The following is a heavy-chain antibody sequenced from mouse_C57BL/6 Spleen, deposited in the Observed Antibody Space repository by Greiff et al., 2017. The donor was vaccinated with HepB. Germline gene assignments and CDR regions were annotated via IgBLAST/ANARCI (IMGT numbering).Heavy chain of an antibody. D-gene: IGHD1-1*01. J-gene: IGHJ1*03. CDR3: ASEGSSYWYFDV. CDR2: ISYDGSN. Sequence: EVQLQQSGPGLVKPSQSLSLTCSVTGYSITSGYYWNWIRQFPGNKLEWMGYISYDGSNNYNPSLKNRIAITRDRSKNQFFLKLNSVTTEDTATYYGASEGSSYWYFDVWGTGTTVTVSS. V-gene: IGHV3-6*01. CDR1: GYSITSGYY.